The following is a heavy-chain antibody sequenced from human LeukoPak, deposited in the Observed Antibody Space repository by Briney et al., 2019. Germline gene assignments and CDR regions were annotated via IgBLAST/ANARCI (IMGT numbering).Heavy chain of an antibody. CDR2: IYYSGST. J-gene: IGHJ4*02. D-gene: IGHD6-19*01. CDR3: ASNRGQWLFSD. Sequence: SETLSLTCTVSGGSISSYYWNRIRQPPGKGLEWIGNIYYSGSTNYNPSLKSRVTISIDTSKNQFSLRLNSVTAADTAVYYCASNRGQWLFSDWGQGTLVTVSS. V-gene: IGHV4-59*08. CDR1: GGSISSYY.